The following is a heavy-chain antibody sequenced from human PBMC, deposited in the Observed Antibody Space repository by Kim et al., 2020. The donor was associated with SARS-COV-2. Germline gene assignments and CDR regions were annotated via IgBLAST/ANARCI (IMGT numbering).Heavy chain of an antibody. J-gene: IGHJ4*02. V-gene: IGHV4-39*01. Sequence: PSFKSRVPIAVDTSKNHFSLKLSSVTAADTAVYYCARHPYGSGSYYINDYWGQGTLVTVSS. CDR3: ARHPYGSGSYYINDY. D-gene: IGHD3-10*01.